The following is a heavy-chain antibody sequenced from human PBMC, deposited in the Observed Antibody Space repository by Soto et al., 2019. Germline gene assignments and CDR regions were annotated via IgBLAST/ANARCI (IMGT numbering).Heavy chain of an antibody. CDR3: ARDRLNCSSTSCYYRYFDY. J-gene: IGHJ4*02. CDR2: IYYSGST. CDR1: GGSISSGGYY. D-gene: IGHD2-2*01. V-gene: IGHV4-31*03. Sequence: PSETLSLTCTVSGGSISSGGYYWSWIRQHPGKGLEWIGYIYYSGSTYYNPSLKSRVTISVDTSKNQFSLKLSSVTAADTAVYYCARDRLNCSSTSCYYRYFDYWGQGTLVTVSS.